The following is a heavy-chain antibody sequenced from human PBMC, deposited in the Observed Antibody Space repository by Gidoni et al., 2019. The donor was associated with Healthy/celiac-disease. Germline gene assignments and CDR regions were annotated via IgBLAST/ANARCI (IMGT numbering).Heavy chain of an antibody. Sequence: QVQLVESGGGVVQPGRSLRLSCAASGFTFSSYAMHWVRQAPGKGLEWVAVISYDGSNKYYADSVKGRSTISRDNSKNTLYLQMNSLRAEDTAVYYCARPRRDGYNWFDYWGQGTLVTVSS. CDR2: ISYDGSNK. CDR3: ARPRRDGYNWFDY. CDR1: GFTFSSYA. D-gene: IGHD5-12*01. V-gene: IGHV3-30-3*01. J-gene: IGHJ4*02.